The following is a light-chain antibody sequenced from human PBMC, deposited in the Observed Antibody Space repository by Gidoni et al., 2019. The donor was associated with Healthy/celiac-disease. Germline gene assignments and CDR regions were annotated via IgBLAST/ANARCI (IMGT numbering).Light chain of an antibody. CDR3: QQCNSYPLT. V-gene: IGKV1-13*02. CDR1: QGISSA. J-gene: IGKJ4*01. Sequence: AIHLTQSPSSLSASAGDRVTITCRASQGISSALAWYQQNPGKAPKLLIYDASSMESGVPSRFSGSGSGTDFTLTISSLQPEDFATYYCQQCNSYPLTFGGGTKVEIK. CDR2: DAS.